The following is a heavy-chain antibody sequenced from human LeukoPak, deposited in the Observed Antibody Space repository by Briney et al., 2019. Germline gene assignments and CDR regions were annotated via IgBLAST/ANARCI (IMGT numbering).Heavy chain of an antibody. Sequence: ASVKVSCKASGGTFSSYAISWVRQAPGQGLEWMGGIIPIFGTANYAQKFQGRVTITADKSTSTAYMELSSLRSEDTAVYYCAREKGVMTSRYFDYWGQGTLVTVSS. V-gene: IGHV1-69*06. CDR3: AREKGVMTSRYFDY. D-gene: IGHD3-16*01. CDR1: GGTFSSYA. CDR2: IIPIFGTA. J-gene: IGHJ4*02.